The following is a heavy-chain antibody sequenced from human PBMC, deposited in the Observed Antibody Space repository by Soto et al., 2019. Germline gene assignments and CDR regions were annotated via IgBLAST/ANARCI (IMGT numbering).Heavy chain of an antibody. CDR1: GGSISTDHYH. V-gene: IGHV4-30-4*01. CDR3: AREDDGGDRDYYGLDV. J-gene: IGHJ6*02. Sequence: QVQLQESGPGLVRPSQTLSLTCTVSGGSISTDHYHWTWIRQTPGKGLEWIGYNHYSGSIHFNPSLQSRVSMSVDTSKNLFSLKLSSGTAADTAVYFCAREDDGGDRDYYGLDVWGQGTTVTVSS. CDR2: NHYSGSI. D-gene: IGHD2-21*02.